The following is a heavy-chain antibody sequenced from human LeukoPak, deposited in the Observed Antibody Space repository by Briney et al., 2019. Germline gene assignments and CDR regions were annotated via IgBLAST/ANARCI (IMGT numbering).Heavy chain of an antibody. D-gene: IGHD1-26*01. CDR1: GGSISNYY. Sequence: SETLSLTCTVSGGSISNYYWSWIRQPAGKGLEWIGRIFSSGSTNYNPSLKSRVTMSVDTSKNQFSLKLSSVTAADTAVYYCARDLELVGATEGSDAFDIWGQGTMVTVSS. CDR3: ARDLELVGATEGSDAFDI. V-gene: IGHV4-4*07. J-gene: IGHJ3*02. CDR2: IFSSGST.